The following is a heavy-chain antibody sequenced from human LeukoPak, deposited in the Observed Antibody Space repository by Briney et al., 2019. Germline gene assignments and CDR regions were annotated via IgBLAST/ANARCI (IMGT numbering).Heavy chain of an antibody. CDR1: GFTFSSYW. CDR2: INNDGSST. Sequence: GGSLGLSCAASGFTFSSYWMHWVRQAPGKGLVWVSRINNDGSSTSYPESVKGRFTISRDNAKNTLYLQMNSLRAEDTAVYYCARPTKEGSSWYWWFDPWGQGTLVTVSS. V-gene: IGHV3-74*01. D-gene: IGHD6-13*01. J-gene: IGHJ5*02. CDR3: ARPTKEGSSWYWWFDP.